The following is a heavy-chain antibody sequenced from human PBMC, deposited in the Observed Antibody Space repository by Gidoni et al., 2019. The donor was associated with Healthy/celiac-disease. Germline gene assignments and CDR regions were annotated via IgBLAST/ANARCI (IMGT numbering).Heavy chain of an antibody. D-gene: IGHD3-9*01. CDR3: ARVRGLRYFDWVSPLTGGMDV. CDR1: GGSFSGYY. Sequence: QVQLQQWGAGLLKPSETLSLTCAVYGGSFSGYYWSWIRQPPGKGLEWIVEIKHSGRTTYNPSLKIRFTISVDTAKNQFSLKLSSVTAADTAVYYCARVRGLRYFDWVSPLTGGMDVWGQGTTVTVSS. J-gene: IGHJ6*02. V-gene: IGHV4-34*01. CDR2: IKHSGRT.